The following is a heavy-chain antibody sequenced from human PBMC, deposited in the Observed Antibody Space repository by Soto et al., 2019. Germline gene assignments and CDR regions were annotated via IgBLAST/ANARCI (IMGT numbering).Heavy chain of an antibody. Sequence: GGSLRLSCAASGFTFSNGWMGWVRQAPGKGLEWVGRSKSKNDGGTTDYADSVKDRFTISRDNSKNTLFLQMGSLRPEDTAIYYCVKQAHGLDGVAFDYWGQGTQVTVSS. V-gene: IGHV3-15*01. J-gene: IGHJ4*02. D-gene: IGHD2-15*01. CDR2: SKSKNDGGTT. CDR1: GFTFSNGW. CDR3: VKQAHGLDGVAFDY.